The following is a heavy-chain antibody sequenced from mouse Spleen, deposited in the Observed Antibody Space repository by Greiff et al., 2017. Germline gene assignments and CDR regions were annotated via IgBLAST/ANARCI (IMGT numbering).Heavy chain of an antibody. J-gene: IGHJ4*01. V-gene: IGHV1-5*01. D-gene: IGHD2-10*01. CDR3: TRSYYGNPYAMDY. Sequence: EVQLQQSGTVLARPGASVKMSCKASGYTFTSYWMHWVKQRPGQGLEWIGAIYPGNSDTSYNQKFKGKAKLTAVTSTSTAYMELSSLTNEDSAVYYCTRSYYGNPYAMDYWGQGTSVTVSS. CDR2: IYPGNSDT. CDR1: GYTFTSYW.